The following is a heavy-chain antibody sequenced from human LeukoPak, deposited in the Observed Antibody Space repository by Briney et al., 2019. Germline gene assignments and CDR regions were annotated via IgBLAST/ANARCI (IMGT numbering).Heavy chain of an antibody. CDR1: GFTFSSYS. Sequence: GGSLRLSCAASGFTFSSYSMNWVRQAPGKGLEWVSSLSSTSSYIYYADSVKGRFTISRDNAKNSLYLQMNSLRAEDTAVYYCARDRVEATPTDYWGQGTLVTVSS. V-gene: IGHV3-21*01. CDR2: LSSTSSYI. CDR3: ARDRVEATPTDY. D-gene: IGHD1-26*01. J-gene: IGHJ4*02.